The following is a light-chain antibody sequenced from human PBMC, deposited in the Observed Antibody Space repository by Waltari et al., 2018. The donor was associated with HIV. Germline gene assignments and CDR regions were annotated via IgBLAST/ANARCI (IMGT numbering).Light chain of an antibody. J-gene: IGLJ2*01. Sequence: SYVLTQPPSVSVAPGKTAEITCGGNNIGGKSVHWYQQKPGQAPALVIFNDSDRPSGIPERFSGSNSGNTATLSISRVEDGDEADYYCQVWDSDGDHMVFGGGTTVTVL. V-gene: IGLV3-21*04. CDR3: QVWDSDGDHMV. CDR2: NDS. CDR1: NIGGKS.